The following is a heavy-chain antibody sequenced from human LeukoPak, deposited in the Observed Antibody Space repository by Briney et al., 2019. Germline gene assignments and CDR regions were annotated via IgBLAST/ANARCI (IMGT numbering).Heavy chain of an antibody. CDR3: ARGPTRVADPTPDFDY. V-gene: IGHV7-4-1*02. Sequence: ASVKVSCKASGYTFTSYAMNWVRQAPGQGLEWMGWINTNTGNPTYAQGFTGRFVFSLDTSVSTAYLQISSLKAEDTAVYYCARGPTRVADPTPDFDYWGQGTLVTVSS. J-gene: IGHJ4*02. CDR2: INTNTGNP. CDR1: GYTFTSYA. D-gene: IGHD6-19*01.